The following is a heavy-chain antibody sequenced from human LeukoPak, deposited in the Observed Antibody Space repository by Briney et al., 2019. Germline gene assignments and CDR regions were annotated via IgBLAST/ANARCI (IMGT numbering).Heavy chain of an antibody. V-gene: IGHV1-46*01. CDR3: ARDYQGFDY. D-gene: IGHD2-2*01. J-gene: IGHJ4*02. Sequence: ASVKVSCKASAYTFISYDMHWVRQAPGQGLEWMGIINPSGGYTSYTNYAQKFQGRVTMTRDMSTSTVYMELSSLRSEDTALYYCARDYQGFDYWGQGTLVTVSS. CDR1: AYTFISYD. CDR2: INPSGGYT.